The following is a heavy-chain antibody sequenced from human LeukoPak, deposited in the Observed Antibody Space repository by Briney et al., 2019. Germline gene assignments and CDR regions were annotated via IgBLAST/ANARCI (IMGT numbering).Heavy chain of an antibody. J-gene: IGHJ4*02. CDR3: ARRYCSGGSCYSAFDY. Sequence: GGSLRLSCAASGFPFSSYWMSWVRQTLGKGLEWVANIKEDGSEKYYVDSVKGRFTISRDNAKNSLYLQMNTLRAEDTAVYYCARRYCSGGSCYSAFDYWGQGTLVTVSS. CDR1: GFPFSSYW. V-gene: IGHV3-7*05. CDR2: IKEDGSEK. D-gene: IGHD2-15*01.